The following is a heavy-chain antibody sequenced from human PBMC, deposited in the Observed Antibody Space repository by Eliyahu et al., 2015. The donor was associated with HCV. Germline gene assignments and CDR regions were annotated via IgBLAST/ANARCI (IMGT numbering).Heavy chain of an antibody. CDR1: GGSVSXSLFS. D-gene: IGHD3-16*01. Sequence: LQLQESGPGLVKPSETLSLTCPVSGGSVSXSLFSWXWIRQPPGKGXEXIATIYERGCTYYNPSLKSRXTVSIDTSKNQFSLRLTSLTAADTAVYYCARHMSTASHGGFDYWGEGTVVTVSS. V-gene: IGHV4-39*01. J-gene: IGHJ4*02. CDR2: IYERGCT. CDR3: ARHMSTASHGGFDY.